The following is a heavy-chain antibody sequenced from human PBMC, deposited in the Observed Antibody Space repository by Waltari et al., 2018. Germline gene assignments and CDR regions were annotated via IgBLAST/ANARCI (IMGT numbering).Heavy chain of an antibody. V-gene: IGHV1-46*01. CDR1: GYVFTRQY. CDR2: IYPFAART. J-gene: IGHJ3*02. Sequence: QVQLVQSGAEVKQPGASVRLSCKASGYVFTRQYLHWVRQVPGQGLEWIGIIYPFAARTVYAQRFQGRVAMTRDTSTNTIFLEMKRLTSDDTAVYYCARRKLGEAFDIWGQGTMVIVSS. CDR3: ARRKLGEAFDI. D-gene: IGHD3-16*01.